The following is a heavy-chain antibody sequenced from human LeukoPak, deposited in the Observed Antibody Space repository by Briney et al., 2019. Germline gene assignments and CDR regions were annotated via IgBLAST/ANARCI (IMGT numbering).Heavy chain of an antibody. D-gene: IGHD4-17*01. Sequence: ASLKVSCKASGYTFTSYDINWVRQATGQGLEWMRWMNPNSGNTGYAQKFQGRVTITRNTSISTAYMELSSLRSEDTAVYYCARATVTGFDYWGQGTLVTVSS. V-gene: IGHV1-8*03. J-gene: IGHJ4*02. CDR1: GYTFTSYD. CDR2: MNPNSGNT. CDR3: ARATVTGFDY.